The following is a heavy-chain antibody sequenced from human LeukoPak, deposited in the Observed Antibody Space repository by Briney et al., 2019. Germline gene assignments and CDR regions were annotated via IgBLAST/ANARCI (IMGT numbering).Heavy chain of an antibody. CDR2: IYYSGST. CDR1: GGSISSYY. D-gene: IGHD6-13*01. CDR3: ARDEPKYSSSWPGGAYNWFDP. V-gene: IGHV4-59*08. Sequence: SETLSLTCTVSGGSISSYYWSWIRQPPGKGLEWIGYIYYSGSTNYNPSLKSRVTISVDTSKNQFSLKLSSVTAAHTAVYYCARDEPKYSSSWPGGAYNWFDPWGQGTLVTVSS. J-gene: IGHJ5*02.